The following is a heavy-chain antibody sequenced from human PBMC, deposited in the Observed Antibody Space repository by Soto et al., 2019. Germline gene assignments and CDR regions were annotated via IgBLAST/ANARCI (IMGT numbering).Heavy chain of an antibody. CDR2: IKHSGST. CDR1: GGSFSGYY. Sequence: QVQLQQWGAGLLKPSETLSLTCAVYGGSFSGYYWSWIRQPPGKGLAWIGEIKHSGSTNYNPSLKSRVTKSATASTNQFSLKLSTVTAADTAVYYCARGVYYYDSSGYTRFDFDYWGQGTLVTVSS. V-gene: IGHV4-34*01. CDR3: ARGVYYYDSSGYTRFDFDY. D-gene: IGHD3-22*01. J-gene: IGHJ4*02.